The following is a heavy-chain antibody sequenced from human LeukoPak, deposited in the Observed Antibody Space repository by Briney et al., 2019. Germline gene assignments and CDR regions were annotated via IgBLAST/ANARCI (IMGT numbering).Heavy chain of an antibody. CDR1: GYTLTELS. V-gene: IGHV1-24*01. CDR3: ATARGAYYDILTRGAFDI. Sequence: GASVKVSCKVSGYTLTELSMHWVRQAPGKGLEWMGGFDPEDGETIYAQKFQGRVTMTEDTSTDTAYMELSSLRSEDTAVYYCATARGAYYDILTRGAFDIWGQGTMVTVSS. CDR2: FDPEDGET. J-gene: IGHJ3*02. D-gene: IGHD3-9*01.